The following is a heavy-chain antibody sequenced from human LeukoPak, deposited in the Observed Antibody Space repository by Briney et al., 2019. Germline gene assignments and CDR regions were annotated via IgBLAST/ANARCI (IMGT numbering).Heavy chain of an antibody. V-gene: IGHV4-4*07. CDR2: ISTTGST. CDR3: AREATVVGATII. J-gene: IGHJ4*02. Sequence: SETLSLTCTVSGDSVSTYYWSWIRQSAGKGLEWIGHISTTGSTTYNPSLKSRVTVSADTSKNQFSLKLSSVTAADTAVYYCAREATVVGATIIWGQGTLVTVSS. D-gene: IGHD1-26*01. CDR1: GDSVSTYY.